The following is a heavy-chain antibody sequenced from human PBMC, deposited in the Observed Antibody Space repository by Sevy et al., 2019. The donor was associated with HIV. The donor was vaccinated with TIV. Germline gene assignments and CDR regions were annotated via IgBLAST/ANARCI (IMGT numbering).Heavy chain of an antibody. Sequence: ASVKVSCKASGYTFTSFGISWVRQAPGQGLEWVGWISVYNGKINYAQKFQGRVTMTTDTSTSTAYMGLKSLRSDDTAVYYCARRGAFDFDTSGFLSPWGQGTLVTVSS. V-gene: IGHV1-18*01. J-gene: IGHJ5*02. CDR3: ARRGAFDFDTSGFLSP. D-gene: IGHD3-22*01. CDR1: GYTFTSFG. CDR2: ISVYNGKI.